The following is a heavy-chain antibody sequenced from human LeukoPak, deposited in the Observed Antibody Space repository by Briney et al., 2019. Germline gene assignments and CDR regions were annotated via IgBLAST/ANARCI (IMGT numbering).Heavy chain of an antibody. CDR1: GGSISSSSYY. V-gene: IGHV4-39*07. CDR3: ARVGYSNPNWFDP. CDR2: IYHSGST. J-gene: IGHJ5*02. Sequence: SETLSLTCTVSGGSISSSSYYWAWIRQPPGKGLEWIVYIYHSGSTYYNPSLRSRVTISVDRSKNQFSLKLSSVTAADTAVYYCARVGYSNPNWFDPWGQGTLVTVSS. D-gene: IGHD4-11*01.